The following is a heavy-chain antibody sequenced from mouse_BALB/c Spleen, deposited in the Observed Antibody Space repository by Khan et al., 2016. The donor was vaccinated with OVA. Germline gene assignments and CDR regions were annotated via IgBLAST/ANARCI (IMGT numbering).Heavy chain of an antibody. V-gene: IGHV1-9*01. Sequence: VQLVESGAELMKPGASVKISCKATGYTFSSYWIEWVKQRPGHGLEWIGEILPGSGRNNYNEKFKGTATFTADTSSNTAYMQLSSLTSEDSAVYYSARGNYYGSSSWFGYWGQGTLVTVSA. D-gene: IGHD1-1*01. CDR3: ARGNYYGSSSWFGY. CDR2: ILPGSGRN. CDR1: GYTFSSYW. J-gene: IGHJ3*01.